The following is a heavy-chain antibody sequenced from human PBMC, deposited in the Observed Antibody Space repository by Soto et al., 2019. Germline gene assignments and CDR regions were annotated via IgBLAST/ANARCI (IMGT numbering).Heavy chain of an antibody. Sequence: PSETLSLTCTVSGGSISSGDCYWSWIRQPPGKGLEWIGYIYYSGSTYYNPSLKSRVTISVDTSKNQFSLKLSSVTAADTAVYYCARDNWPGGAGWDYWGQGTLVTVSS. CDR3: ARDNWPGGAGWDY. V-gene: IGHV4-30-4*01. J-gene: IGHJ4*02. D-gene: IGHD1-20*01. CDR1: GGSISSGDCY. CDR2: IYYSGST.